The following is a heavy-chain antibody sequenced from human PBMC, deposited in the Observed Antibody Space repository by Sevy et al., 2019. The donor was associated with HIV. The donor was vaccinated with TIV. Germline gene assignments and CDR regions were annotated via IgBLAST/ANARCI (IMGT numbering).Heavy chain of an antibody. CDR2: IKYDGGNK. Sequence: GGSLRLSCAASGFSYSSYGMHWVRQAPGKGLEWVAYIKYDGGNKDYADSVKGRFTISRDNSKNTLDLQMNSLRVEDTAVYDCVNEGGGEGGDDWGQGTLVTVSS. J-gene: IGHJ4*02. V-gene: IGHV3-30*02. CDR1: GFSYSSYG. CDR3: VNEGGGEGGDD. D-gene: IGHD2-21*01.